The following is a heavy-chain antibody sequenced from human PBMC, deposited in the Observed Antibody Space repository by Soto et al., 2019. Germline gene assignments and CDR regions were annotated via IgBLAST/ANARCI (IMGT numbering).Heavy chain of an antibody. V-gene: IGHV4-59*11. J-gene: IGHJ4*02. CDR2: ISDSGRT. CDR3: AKSGGEY. D-gene: IGHD3-16*01. CDR1: GGSISSHY. Sequence: QVHLQESGPGLVKPSETLSLTCTVSGGSISSHYWSWIRQPPGKGLEWIGYISDSGRTNYNPSLKSRVTMSADPSKNPFSLKLSSVTVADTAVYYCAKSGGEYWGQGTLVTVSS.